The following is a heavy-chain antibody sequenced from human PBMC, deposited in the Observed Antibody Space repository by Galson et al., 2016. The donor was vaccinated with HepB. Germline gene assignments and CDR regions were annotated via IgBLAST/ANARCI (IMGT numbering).Heavy chain of an antibody. V-gene: IGHV5-51*01. Sequence: QSGAEVKKPGESLKISCTTSGYKFTGKWIGWVRQKPGKGLEWMGIIYPGDSDTRYSPSFQGQVTISADKSTNTAHLQWSSLEDSDTATYYCARSACSGGACYSFWYFDIWGRGTPVTVSS. CDR3: ARSACSGGACYSFWYFDI. CDR2: IYPGDSDT. CDR1: GYKFTGKW. D-gene: IGHD2-15*01. J-gene: IGHJ2*01.